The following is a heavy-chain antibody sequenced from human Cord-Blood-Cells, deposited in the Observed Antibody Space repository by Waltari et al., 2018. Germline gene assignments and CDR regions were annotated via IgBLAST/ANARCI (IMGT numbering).Heavy chain of an antibody. CDR2: IYHSGST. V-gene: IGHV4-38-2*02. CDR3: ARDEYCSSTSCYGVDYYYYYGMDV. D-gene: IGHD2-2*01. Sequence: QVQLQESGPGLVKPSETLSLTCTVSGYSISSGYYWGWIRQPPGKGLEWIGSIYHSGSTYYTPALKSRGTISVDTSKNQFSLKLSSVTAADTAVYYCARDEYCSSTSCYGVDYYYYYGMDVWGQGTTVTVSS. J-gene: IGHJ6*02. CDR1: GYSISSGYY.